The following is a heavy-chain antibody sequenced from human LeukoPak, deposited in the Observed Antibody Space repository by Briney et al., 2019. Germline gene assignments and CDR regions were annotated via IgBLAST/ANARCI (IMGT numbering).Heavy chain of an antibody. CDR2: IKQDGSEK. V-gene: IGHV3-7*01. CDR1: GFTFSSYW. CDR3: ARDLYCSGGSCYDAGFDY. Sequence: PGGSLRLSCAASGFTFSSYWMSWVRQAPGKGLEWVANIKQDGSEKYYVDSVKGRFTISRDNAKNSLYLQMNSLRAEDTAVYYCARDLYCSGGSCYDAGFDYWGQGTLVTVSS. J-gene: IGHJ4*02. D-gene: IGHD2-15*01.